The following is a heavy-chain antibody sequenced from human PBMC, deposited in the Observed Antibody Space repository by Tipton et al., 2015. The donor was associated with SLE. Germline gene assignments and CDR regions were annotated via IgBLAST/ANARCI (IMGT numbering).Heavy chain of an antibody. D-gene: IGHD2-8*02. J-gene: IGHJ3*02. CDR1: GFTFSSYG. V-gene: IGHV3-64*02. CDR2: FSSNGDST. CDR3: ARSCTGGVCFPGDAFDI. Sequence: SLRLSCAASGFTFSSYGIHWVRQAPGKGLEYVSAFSSNGDSTYYADSVRGRFTISRDNSKNTLYLQMGSLRAEDMAVYYCARSCTGGVCFPGDAFDIWGQGTMVTVSS.